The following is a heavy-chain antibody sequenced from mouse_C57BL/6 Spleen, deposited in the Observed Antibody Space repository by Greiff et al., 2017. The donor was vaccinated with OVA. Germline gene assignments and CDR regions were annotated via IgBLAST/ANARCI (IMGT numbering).Heavy chain of an antibody. V-gene: IGHV1-69*01. J-gene: IGHJ2*01. CDR3: ARCDYYDFDY. CDR1: GYTFTSYW. CDR2: IDPSDSYT. D-gene: IGHD1-1*01. Sequence: QVQLQQPGAELVMPGASVKLSCKASGYTFTSYWMHWVKQRPGQGLEWIGEIDPSDSYTNYNQKFKGKSTLTVDKSSSTAYMQLSSLTSEDSAVYYCARCDYYDFDYWGQGTTLTVSS.